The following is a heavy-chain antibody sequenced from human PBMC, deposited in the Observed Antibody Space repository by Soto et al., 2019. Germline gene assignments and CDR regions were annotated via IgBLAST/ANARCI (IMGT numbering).Heavy chain of an antibody. V-gene: IGHV1-8*01. D-gene: IGHD7-27*01. CDR3: ARNKRETGDFDY. Sequence: QVPLVQSGAEVKKPGASVNVSCKASGYTFTTFDINWMRQAPGQGLEWLGWMNADSGNTGYAQKFQGRVTLTRSTSISTAYMELNSLTSEDTAVYYCARNKRETGDFDYWGQGTLVTVSS. J-gene: IGHJ4*02. CDR2: MNADSGNT. CDR1: GYTFTTFD.